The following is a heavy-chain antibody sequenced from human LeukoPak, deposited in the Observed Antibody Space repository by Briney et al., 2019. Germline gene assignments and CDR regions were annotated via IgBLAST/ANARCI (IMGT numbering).Heavy chain of an antibody. D-gene: IGHD3-9*01. Sequence: GGSLRLSCAASGFTFSSYGMHWVRQAPGKGLEWVAFIRYDGSNKYYADSVKGRFTISRDNSKNTLYLQMNSLRAEDTAVYYCAKDPNNYDILTGYSPWVYFGYFDYWGQGTLVTVSS. CDR2: IRYDGSNK. J-gene: IGHJ4*02. CDR1: GFTFSSYG. CDR3: AKDPNNYDILTGYSPWVYFGYFDY. V-gene: IGHV3-30*02.